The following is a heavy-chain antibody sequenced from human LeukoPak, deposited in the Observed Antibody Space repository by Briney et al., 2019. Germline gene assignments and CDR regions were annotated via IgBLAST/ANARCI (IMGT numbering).Heavy chain of an antibody. Sequence: PSETLSLTCTVSGGSISSYYWSWIRQPPGKGLEWIGYIYYSGSTNYNPSLKSRVTISVDTSKNQFSLKQSSVTAADTAVYYCARGPLGFGAFPFDYWGQGTLVTVSS. CDR3: ARGPLGFGAFPFDY. CDR1: GGSISSYY. CDR2: IYYSGST. V-gene: IGHV4-59*01. J-gene: IGHJ4*02. D-gene: IGHD3-10*01.